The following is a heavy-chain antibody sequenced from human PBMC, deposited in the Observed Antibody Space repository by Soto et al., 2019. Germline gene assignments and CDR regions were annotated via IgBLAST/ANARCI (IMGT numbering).Heavy chain of an antibody. Sequence: GASVKVSCKASGYTFTSYGISWVRQAPGQGLEWMGWISAYNGNTNYAQKLQGRVTMTRNTSISTAYMELSSLRSEDTAVYYCARGPYSAAIRTYYYYGMDVWGQGTTVTVSS. J-gene: IGHJ6*02. CDR2: ISAYNGNT. CDR3: ARGPYSAAIRTYYYYGMDV. CDR1: GYTFTSYG. D-gene: IGHD2-2*01. V-gene: IGHV1-18*01.